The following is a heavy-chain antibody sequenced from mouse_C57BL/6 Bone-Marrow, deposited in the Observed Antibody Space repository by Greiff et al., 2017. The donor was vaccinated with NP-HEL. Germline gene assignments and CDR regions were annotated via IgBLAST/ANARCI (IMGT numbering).Heavy chain of an antibody. V-gene: IGHV1-63*01. CDR2: IYPGGGYT. Sequence: QVHVKQSGAELVRPGTSVKMSCKASGYTFTNYWIGWAKQRPGHGLEWIGDIYPGGGYTNYNEKFKGKATLTADKSSSTAYMQFSSLTSEDSAIYYCARYYGSSGGFAYWGQGTLVTVSA. CDR3: ARYYGSSGGFAY. D-gene: IGHD1-1*01. CDR1: GYTFTNYW. J-gene: IGHJ3*01.